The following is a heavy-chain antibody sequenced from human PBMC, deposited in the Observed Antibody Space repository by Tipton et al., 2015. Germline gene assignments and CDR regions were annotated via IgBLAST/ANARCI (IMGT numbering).Heavy chain of an antibody. J-gene: IGHJ5*02. D-gene: IGHD3-16*01. Sequence: TLSLTCTVSGGSIRRDNYYWGWIRQPPGKGLEYIGNIFYSGGTNYNPSLRSRVTISVDTSKNQFSLRLSSVTAADTAVYYCARDGSTYDWFDPWGQGILVTVSS. V-gene: IGHV4-39*02. CDR3: ARDGSTYDWFDP. CDR1: GGSIRRDNYY. CDR2: IFYSGGT.